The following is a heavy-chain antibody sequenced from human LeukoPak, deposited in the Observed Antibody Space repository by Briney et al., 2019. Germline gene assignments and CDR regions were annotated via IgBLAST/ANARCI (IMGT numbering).Heavy chain of an antibody. D-gene: IGHD2-2*01. V-gene: IGHV5-51*01. CDR2: IYPGDSDT. Sequence: RGESLKISCKGSGYSFTSYWIGWVRQMPGKGLEWMGIIYPGDSDTRYSPSFQGQVTISADKSISTAYLQWSSLRASDTAMYYCAGPALLSHLGDAFDIWGQGTMVTVSS. J-gene: IGHJ3*02. CDR3: AGPALLSHLGDAFDI. CDR1: GYSFTSYW.